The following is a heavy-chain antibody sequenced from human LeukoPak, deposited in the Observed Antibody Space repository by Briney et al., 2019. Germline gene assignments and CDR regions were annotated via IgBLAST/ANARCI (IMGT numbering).Heavy chain of an antibody. CDR3: ARLAVGYSNYVGWFNP. J-gene: IGHJ5*02. CDR1: GYSFSSYW. CDR2: IYPDDSDT. V-gene: IGHV5-51*01. Sequence: GESLKISCKGSGYSFSSYWISWVRQMPGKGLEWMGIIYPDDSDTRYRPSFQGQVTISADKSISTAYLQWSSLKASDTAMYYCARLAVGYSNYVGWFNPWGQGTLVTVSS. D-gene: IGHD4-11*01.